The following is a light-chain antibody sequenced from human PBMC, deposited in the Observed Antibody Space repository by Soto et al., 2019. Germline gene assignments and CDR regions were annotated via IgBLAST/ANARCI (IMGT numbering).Light chain of an antibody. CDR3: AAWDDNLTGVV. V-gene: IGLV1-44*01. CDR2: SDN. J-gene: IGLJ2*01. Sequence: QSVLTQSPSASGTPGQRAIITCSGSSSNIGINPVNWYQQLPGTAPKLLIYSDNQRPSGVPDRFSGSKSGTSASLAISGLQSEDEADYYCAAWDDNLTGVVFGGGTKLTVL. CDR1: SSNIGINP.